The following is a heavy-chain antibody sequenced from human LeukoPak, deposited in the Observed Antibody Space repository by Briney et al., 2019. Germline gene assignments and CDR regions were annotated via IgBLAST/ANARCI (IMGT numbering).Heavy chain of an antibody. V-gene: IGHV4-4*02. CDR1: GGSIDRNNW. CDR3: ARVVTRLGYCSSTSCLDGFDP. D-gene: IGHD2-2*01. CDR2: IYYSGTT. J-gene: IGHJ5*02. Sequence: SETLSLTCAVSGGSIDRNNWWSWVRQPPGKGLEWIGEIYYSGTTNYNPSLKSRATISVDKSNSQLSLKLNSMTAADTAVYYCARVVTRLGYCSSTSCLDGFDPWGQGTLVTVSS.